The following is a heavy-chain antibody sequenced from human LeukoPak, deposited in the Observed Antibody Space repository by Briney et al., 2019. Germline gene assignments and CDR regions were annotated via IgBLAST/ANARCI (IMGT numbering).Heavy chain of an antibody. CDR1: GGSLSSYY. D-gene: IGHD3-16*01. CDR2: IYNSVST. Sequence: SETLSLTCIVSGGSLSSYYWSWIRQSPGKGLEWIGYIYNSVSTNYNPSLKSRVTISVDTSKNQFSLKLSSVTAADTAVYYCARQGGYWGQGTRSPSPQ. J-gene: IGHJ4*02. V-gene: IGHV4-59*01. CDR3: ARQGGY.